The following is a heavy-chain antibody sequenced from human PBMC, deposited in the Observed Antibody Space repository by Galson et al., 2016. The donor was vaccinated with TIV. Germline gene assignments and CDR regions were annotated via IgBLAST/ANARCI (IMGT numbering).Heavy chain of an antibody. CDR2: ISAYNGDT. CDR3: TRDRGSVTMIPVIDYNFGMDG. V-gene: IGHV1-18*01. CDR1: GYTFNIYG. Sequence: SVKVSCKASGYTFNIYGVTWVRQAPGQGLEWMGWISAYNGDTNYAQKFQGRVTRTKDTYTSTAYLDLRRLRSDDTAVYYCTRDRGSVTMIPVIDYNFGMDGWGQGTTVTVSS. J-gene: IGHJ6*02. D-gene: IGHD3-22*01.